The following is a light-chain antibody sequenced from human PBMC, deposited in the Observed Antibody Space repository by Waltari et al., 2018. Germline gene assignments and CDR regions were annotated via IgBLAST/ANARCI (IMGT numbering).Light chain of an antibody. J-gene: IGLJ3*02. V-gene: IGLV2-23*01. CDR1: SSDVGSYNL. CDR3: CSYAGSSTLGV. Sequence: QSALTPPASVSGSPGQSLTISCTGTSSDVGSYNLVSWYQQHPGKAPKLMIYEGSKRPSGVSNRFSGSKSGNTASLTISGLQAEDEADYYCCSYAGSSTLGVFGGGTKLTVL. CDR2: EGS.